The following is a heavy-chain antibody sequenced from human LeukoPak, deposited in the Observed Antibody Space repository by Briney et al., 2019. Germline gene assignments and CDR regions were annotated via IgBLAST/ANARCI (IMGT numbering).Heavy chain of an antibody. D-gene: IGHD2-2*01. V-gene: IGHV1-18*01. J-gene: IGHJ4*02. CDR2: ISAYNGNT. CDR1: GYTFTSYG. Sequence: ASVKVSCNASGYTFTSYGIRWVRQAPGQGLEWMGWISAYNGNTNYAQKLQGRVTMTTDTSTSTAYMELRSLSYDDTAVHYCARYIVVVPAAFDYWGQGTLVTVSS. CDR3: ARYIVVVPAAFDY.